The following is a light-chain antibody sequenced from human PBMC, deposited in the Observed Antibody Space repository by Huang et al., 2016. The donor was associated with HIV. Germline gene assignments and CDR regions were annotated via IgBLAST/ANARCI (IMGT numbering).Light chain of an antibody. CDR3: QQYDNLPWT. CDR1: QDISTY. CDR2: AAS. V-gene: IGKV1-33*01. J-gene: IGKJ1*01. Sequence: DIQMTQSPSSLSASVGDRVTSTCQASQDISTYLNWYQQKPGNAPKVLIYAASNLETGVPSRFSGSGSGTDFTFTISSLQPGDIATYYCQQYDNLPWTFGQGTEVEIK.